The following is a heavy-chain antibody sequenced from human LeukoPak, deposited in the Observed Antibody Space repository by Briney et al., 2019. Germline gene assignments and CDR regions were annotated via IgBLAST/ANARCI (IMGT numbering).Heavy chain of an antibody. CDR2: IYYSGST. V-gene: IGHV4-39*01. Sequence: PSETLSLTCTVSGVSISNSAYYWVWVRQPPGKGLEWIGSIYYSGSTYYNPSLKSRITISVGTSKNQFSLTLSSVTAADTAVYYCARLVSGRSYYFDYWGQGTLVTVSS. CDR1: GVSISNSAYY. CDR3: ARLVSGRSYYFDY. D-gene: IGHD2-8*01. J-gene: IGHJ4*02.